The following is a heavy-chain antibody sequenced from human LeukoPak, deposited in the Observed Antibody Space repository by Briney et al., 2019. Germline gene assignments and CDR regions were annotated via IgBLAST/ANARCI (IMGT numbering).Heavy chain of an antibody. V-gene: IGHV4-59*01. J-gene: IGHJ4*02. D-gene: IGHD3-10*01. Sequence: SETLSLTCTVSGGSICSYYWSWIRQPPGKGLEWIGYIYYSGSTNYNPSLKSRVTISVDTSKNQFFLKLSSVTAADTAVYYCARLDGSGRGYFDYWGQGTLVTVSS. CDR3: ARLDGSGRGYFDY. CDR2: IYYSGST. CDR1: GGSICSYY.